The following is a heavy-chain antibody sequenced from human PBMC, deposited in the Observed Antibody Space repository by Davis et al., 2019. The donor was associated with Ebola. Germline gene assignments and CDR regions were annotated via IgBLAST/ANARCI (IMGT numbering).Heavy chain of an antibody. CDR3: ARLSGLFSSSSGALYFDL. V-gene: IGHV4-39*07. CDR2: IYYNGRT. CDR1: GGSISSGTYY. J-gene: IGHJ2*01. Sequence: SETLSLTCSVSGGSISSGTYYWGWVRQPPGKGLEWIGSIYYNGRTYYRSSLEGRFTILLDTSKNQFSLKLRSVTAADTAVYFCARLSGLFSSSSGALYFDLWGRGTLVSVSS. D-gene: IGHD6-6*01.